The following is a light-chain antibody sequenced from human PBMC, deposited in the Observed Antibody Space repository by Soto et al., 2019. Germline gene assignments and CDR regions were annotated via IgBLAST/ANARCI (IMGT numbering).Light chain of an antibody. V-gene: IGLV2-14*03. J-gene: IGLJ1*01. Sequence: QSALTQPASVSGSTGQSITISCTGTSSDVGGSNYVSWYQQHPGKAPKLMIYDVSSRPSGVSNRFSGSKSGNTASLTISGLQAEDEANYYCGSYSSSSTLYVFGTGTKVTVL. CDR1: SSDVGGSNY. CDR2: DVS. CDR3: GSYSSSSTLYV.